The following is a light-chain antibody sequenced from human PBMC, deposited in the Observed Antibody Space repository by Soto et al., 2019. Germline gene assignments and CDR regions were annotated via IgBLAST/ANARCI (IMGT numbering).Light chain of an antibody. J-gene: IGLJ2*01. CDR3: SSYTGSSTYVV. CDR1: SSDVGGYNY. Sequence: QSALTQPASVSGSPGQSITISCTGTSSDVGGYNYVSWYQQHPGKAPKLMIYDVSNRPSGVSNRFSSSTAGNTASLTISGLQAEDEADYYCSSYTGSSTYVVFGGGTKLTVL. V-gene: IGLV2-14*01. CDR2: DVS.